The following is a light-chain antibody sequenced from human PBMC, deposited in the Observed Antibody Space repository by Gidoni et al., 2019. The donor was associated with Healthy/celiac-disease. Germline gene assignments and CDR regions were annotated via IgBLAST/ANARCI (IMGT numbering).Light chain of an antibody. CDR1: SRDVGCYNY. CDR3: SSYTSSSPVV. V-gene: IGLV2-14*01. Sequence: QSALPQPASVSGSPGQSSTISGTGTSRDVGCYNYVSWYQQQPGKPPKLMIYEVSNRPSGVSNRFSGSQSGNTASLSISALQAEDVADYYCSSYTSSSPVVFGGGTKLTVL. J-gene: IGLJ2*01. CDR2: EVS.